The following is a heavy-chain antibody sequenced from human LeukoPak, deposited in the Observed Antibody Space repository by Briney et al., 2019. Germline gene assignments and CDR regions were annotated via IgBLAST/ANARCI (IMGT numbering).Heavy chain of an antibody. J-gene: IGHJ3*02. CDR3: ARGAYSYPLNAFDI. Sequence: GGSLRLSCAASGFTFSNYGIHWVRQAPGKGLEWVSYIDTSSNYIYYADSVKGRFTISRDNAKNSLYLQMSSLRAEDTAVYYCARGAYSYPLNAFDIWGQGTMVIVSS. V-gene: IGHV3-21*01. D-gene: IGHD5-18*01. CDR1: GFTFSNYG. CDR2: IDTSSNYI.